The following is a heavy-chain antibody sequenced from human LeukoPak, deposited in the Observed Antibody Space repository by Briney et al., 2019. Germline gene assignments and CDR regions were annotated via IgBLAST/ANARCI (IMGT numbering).Heavy chain of an antibody. Sequence: PGGSLRLSCAASGFTFNKYNMNWVRQAPGKGLEWVSSISSSSSYIYYADSVKGRFTISRDNAKNSLYRQMNSLGAEDTAVYYCATMPPSGAHNSLDHWGQGTLVTVSS. CDR3: ATMPPSGAHNSLDH. V-gene: IGHV3-21*01. CDR2: ISSSSSYI. D-gene: IGHD2-2*01. J-gene: IGHJ4*02. CDR1: GFTFNKYN.